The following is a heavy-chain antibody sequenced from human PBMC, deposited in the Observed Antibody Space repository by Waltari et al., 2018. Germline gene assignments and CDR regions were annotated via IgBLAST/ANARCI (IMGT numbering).Heavy chain of an antibody. V-gene: IGHV3-43*01. Sequence: EVQLVESGGDVVQPGGSLRLSCAAAGFNFDGYTMHCVRQVPGSGMELVSLIRLDSSHIYYADSVRGRFTISRDNRKNSLYLQMSSLRIEDTAFYFCVKEHNTGWPNFDSWGQGTLVAVSS. CDR1: GFNFDGYT. D-gene: IGHD6-19*01. J-gene: IGHJ4*02. CDR2: IRLDSSHI. CDR3: VKEHNTGWPNFDS.